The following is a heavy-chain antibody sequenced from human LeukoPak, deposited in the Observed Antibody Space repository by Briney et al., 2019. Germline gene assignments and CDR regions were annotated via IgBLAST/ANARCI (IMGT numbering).Heavy chain of an antibody. CDR2: IRYDGSNK. J-gene: IGHJ6*03. V-gene: IGHV3-30*02. CDR1: GFTFSSYG. D-gene: IGHD6-6*01. Sequence: GGSLRLSWAASGFTFSSYGMHWVRQAPGKGLEWVAFIRYDGSNKYYADPVKGRFTISRDNSKNTLYLQMNSLRAEDTAVYYCAKEGSSSAIRYYYYMDVWGKGTTVTVSS. CDR3: AKEGSSSAIRYYYYMDV.